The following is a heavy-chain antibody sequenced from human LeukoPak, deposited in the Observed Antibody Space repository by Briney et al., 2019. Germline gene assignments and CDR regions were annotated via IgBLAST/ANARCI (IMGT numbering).Heavy chain of an antibody. CDR2: IYTSGST. D-gene: IGHD3-3*01. CDR3: ARGSPITIFGVVHLNWFDP. V-gene: IGHV4-4*09. CDR1: GGSISSYY. Sequence: SETLCLTCTVSGGSISSYYWSWIRQPPGKGLEWIGYIYTSGSTNYNPSLKSRVTISVDTSKNQFSLKLSSVTAADTAVYYCARGSPITIFGVVHLNWFDPWGQGTLVTVSS. J-gene: IGHJ5*02.